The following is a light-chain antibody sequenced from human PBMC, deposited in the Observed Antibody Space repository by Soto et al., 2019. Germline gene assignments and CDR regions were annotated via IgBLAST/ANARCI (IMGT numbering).Light chain of an antibody. J-gene: IGKJ2*01. V-gene: IGKV3-15*01. CDR1: QTVSTN. CDR3: RQYTTWPQN. CDR2: GAS. Sequence: EIVMTQSQVTLSASPGERATLSCRASQTVSTNLAWYQQRPGQAPRLLIYGASTRVTGIPPRFSGSGSGTDFTLTISSLQSEDFAVYFCRQYTTWPQNFGQGTRVDIK.